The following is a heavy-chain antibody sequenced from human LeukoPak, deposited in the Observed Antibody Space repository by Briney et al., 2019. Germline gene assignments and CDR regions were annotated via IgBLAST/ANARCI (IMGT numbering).Heavy chain of an antibody. D-gene: IGHD3-22*01. V-gene: IGHV1-69*13. CDR2: IIPIFGTA. Sequence: SVKVSCKASGGTFSSYAISWVRQARGQGLEWMGGIIPIFGTANYAQKFQGRVTITADESTSTAYMELSSLRSEDTAVYYCARAHCSSTSCYLDYYDSSGYYYPGAFDIWGQGTMVTVSS. J-gene: IGHJ3*02. CDR3: ARAHCSSTSCYLDYYDSSGYYYPGAFDI. CDR1: GGTFSSYA.